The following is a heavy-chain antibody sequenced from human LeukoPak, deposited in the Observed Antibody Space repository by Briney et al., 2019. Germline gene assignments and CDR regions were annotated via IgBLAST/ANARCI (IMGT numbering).Heavy chain of an antibody. Sequence: ASVKVSCKASGYTFTSYYMHWVRQAPGQGLEWVGIINPSGDPTTYAQKFQGRVTMTSDMSTSTVYMELSSLRSEDTAVYYCARGYGDNDAFDIWGQGTMVTVSS. CDR3: ARGYGDNDAFDI. J-gene: IGHJ3*02. CDR1: GYTFTSYY. V-gene: IGHV1-46*01. D-gene: IGHD4-17*01. CDR2: INPSGDPT.